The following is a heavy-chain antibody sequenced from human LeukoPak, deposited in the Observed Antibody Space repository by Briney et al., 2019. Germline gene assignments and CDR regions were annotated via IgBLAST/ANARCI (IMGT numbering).Heavy chain of an antibody. J-gene: IGHJ4*02. CDR2: ISYDGNNK. D-gene: IGHD6-19*01. V-gene: IGHV3-30-3*01. Sequence: GGSLRLSCAASGFTFSSYAMHWVRQAPGKGLEWVAVISYDGNNKYYADSVKGRFTISRDNSKNTLYLQMNSLRDEDTAVYYCAREDGSGWRLPENWGQGTLVTVSS. CDR1: GFTFSSYA. CDR3: AREDGSGWRLPEN.